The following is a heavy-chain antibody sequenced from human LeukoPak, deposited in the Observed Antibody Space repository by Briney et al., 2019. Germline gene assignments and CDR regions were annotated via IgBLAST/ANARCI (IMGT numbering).Heavy chain of an antibody. Sequence: GGSLRLSCAASEFTFSSYWMHWVRQVPGKGLVWVSRINGAGSSASYADSVRGRFTISRDNAKNTLYLQMNSLRADDTAVYYCARDRKAASGGGFDPWGQGTLVTVSS. CDR2: INGAGSSA. D-gene: IGHD6-13*01. CDR3: ARDRKAASGGGFDP. J-gene: IGHJ5*02. CDR1: EFTFSSYW. V-gene: IGHV3-74*01.